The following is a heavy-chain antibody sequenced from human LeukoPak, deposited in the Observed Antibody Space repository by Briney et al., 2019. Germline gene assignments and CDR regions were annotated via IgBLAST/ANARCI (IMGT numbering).Heavy chain of an antibody. CDR3: ARGLYGDYVLDY. CDR1: GFTFSSNY. Sequence: PGGSLRLSCAASGFTFSSNYMSWVRQAPGEGLEWVSVIYSGGSTYYADSVKGRFTISRDNSKNTLYLQMNRLRAEDTAVYYCARGLYGDYVLDYWGQGTLVTVSS. J-gene: IGHJ4*02. V-gene: IGHV3-53*01. D-gene: IGHD4-17*01. CDR2: IYSGGST.